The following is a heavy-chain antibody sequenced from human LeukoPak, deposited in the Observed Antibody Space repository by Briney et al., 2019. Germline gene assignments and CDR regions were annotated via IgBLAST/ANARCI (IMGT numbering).Heavy chain of an antibody. V-gene: IGHV3-33*06. CDR2: IWYDGSNS. Sequence: GGSLRLSCAASGFTFSSTGMHWVRQAPGKGLQWVGLIWYDGSNSVYADSVKGRFTISRDNSKNTVHLQMNNLRAEDTAVDYCAKGYGTTATAAQLRGPYFDYWGQGALVTVAS. D-gene: IGHD4-11*01. J-gene: IGHJ4*02. CDR1: GFTFSSTG. CDR3: AKGYGTTATAAQLRGPYFDY.